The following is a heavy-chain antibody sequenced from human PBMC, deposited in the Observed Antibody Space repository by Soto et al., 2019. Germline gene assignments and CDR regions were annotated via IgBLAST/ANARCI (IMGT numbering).Heavy chain of an antibody. CDR2: ISSSNRTI. CDR3: AREGWPLLQNGMDV. Sequence: PGGSLRLSCAASGFTFRSYSMNWVRQAPGKGLEWVSYISSSNRTINYADSVKGRFIISRDNAKNSLYLQMHSLRDEDTAVYYCAREGWPLLQNGMDVWGLGTTVTVSS. V-gene: IGHV3-48*02. J-gene: IGHJ6*02. D-gene: IGHD2-15*01. CDR1: GFTFRSYS.